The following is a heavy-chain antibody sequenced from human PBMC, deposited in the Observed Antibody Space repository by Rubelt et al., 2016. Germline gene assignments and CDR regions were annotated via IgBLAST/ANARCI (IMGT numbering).Heavy chain of an antibody. V-gene: IGHV4-59*08. CDR3: AGRTAASGTFYH. J-gene: IGHJ4*02. D-gene: IGHD1/OR15-1a*01. CDR2: SHYSGTN. Sequence: GWIRRPPGKGLEWIGYSHYSGTNNYSPSLRSRVTMSVDTSQNQVSLRLTSVTAADTAVYYCAGRTAASGTFYHWGQGTLVTVSS.